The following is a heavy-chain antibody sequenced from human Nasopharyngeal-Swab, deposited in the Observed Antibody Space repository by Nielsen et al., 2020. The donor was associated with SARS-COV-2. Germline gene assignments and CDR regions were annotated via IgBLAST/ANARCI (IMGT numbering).Heavy chain of an antibody. D-gene: IGHD1-1*01. Sequence: WVRQAPGQGLEWMGGIIPISGTANYAQKFQGRVTITADESTSTAYMELSSLRSEDTAVYYCARGFWGRTTGTTRYDAFDIWGQGTMVPSPQ. CDR2: IIPISGTA. J-gene: IGHJ3*02. CDR3: ARGFWGRTTGTTRYDAFDI. V-gene: IGHV1-69*01.